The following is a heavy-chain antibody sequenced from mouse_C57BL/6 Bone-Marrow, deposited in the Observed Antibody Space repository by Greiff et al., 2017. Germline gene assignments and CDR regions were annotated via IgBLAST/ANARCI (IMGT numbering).Heavy chain of an antibody. J-gene: IGHJ2*01. CDR3: ARAGHCVWNFDY. V-gene: IGHV1-55*01. CDR1: GYTFTSYW. Sequence: QVHLQQPGAELVKPGASVKLSCTASGYTFTSYWMSWVRQTPGQGLEWVGTIGPTGGGTNYHEKLKGKSTLTVDTSTNTAYLQLSSLTSEDTAVYYCARAGHCVWNFDYWGQGTTLTVSS. CDR2: IGPTGGGT.